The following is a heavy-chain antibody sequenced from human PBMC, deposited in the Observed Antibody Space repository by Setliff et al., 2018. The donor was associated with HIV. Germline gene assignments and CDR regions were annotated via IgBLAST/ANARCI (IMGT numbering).Heavy chain of an antibody. CDR1: GYTFTTYA. D-gene: IGHD3-22*01. CDR3: ARTLTYYFDGSFSSGPADY. CDR2: INTGNGNT. V-gene: IGHV1-3*04. J-gene: IGHJ4*02. Sequence: ASVKVSCKASGYTFTTYAMIWVRQAPGQSLEWMGWINTGNGNTRLSQKFQGRVTISRDTSASTAYVELYSQTSEDTAVYYCARTLTYYFDGSFSSGPADYWGLGTLVTVSS.